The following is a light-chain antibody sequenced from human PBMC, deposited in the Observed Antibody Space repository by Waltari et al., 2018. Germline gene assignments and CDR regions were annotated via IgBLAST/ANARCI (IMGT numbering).Light chain of an antibody. V-gene: IGLV3-10*01. Sequence: SSSLPPRPPLSVSPCLTARITCSGAALAQKYSFWYQQKSGQAPVLVIFEDTKRPSGMPERFSGSSSGTMATLTITGAQVEDEADYYCYSTDSSGHERVFGGGTKLTVL. CDR2: EDT. CDR3: YSTDSSGHERV. CDR1: ALAQKY. J-gene: IGLJ3*02.